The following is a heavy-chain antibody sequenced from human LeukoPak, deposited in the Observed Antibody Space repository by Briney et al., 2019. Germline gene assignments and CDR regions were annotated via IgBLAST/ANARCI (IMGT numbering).Heavy chain of an antibody. D-gene: IGHD3-22*01. CDR1: GFTVSSNY. Sequence: GGSLRLSCAASGFTVSSNYMSWVRQAPGKGLEWGSVIYSGGSTYYADSVKGRFTISRDNSKNTLYLQMNSLRAEDTAVYYCARELDYYDSSGYYYFDYWGQGTLVTVSS. J-gene: IGHJ4*02. CDR3: ARELDYYDSSGYYYFDY. CDR2: IYSGGST. V-gene: IGHV3-53*05.